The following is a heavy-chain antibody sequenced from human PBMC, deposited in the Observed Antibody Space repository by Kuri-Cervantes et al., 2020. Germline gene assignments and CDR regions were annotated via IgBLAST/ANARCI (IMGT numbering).Heavy chain of an antibody. V-gene: IGHV1-18*01. Sequence: AAVNVSRKASGYTFTSYGISRVRQAPGQGLEWMGWISAYNGNTNYAQKLQGRVTMTTDTSTSTAYMELRSLRSDDTAVYYCARDRHGSPWDYWGQGTLVTVSS. CDR1: GYTFTSYG. CDR2: ISAYNGNT. D-gene: IGHD3-10*01. CDR3: ARDRHGSPWDY. J-gene: IGHJ4*02.